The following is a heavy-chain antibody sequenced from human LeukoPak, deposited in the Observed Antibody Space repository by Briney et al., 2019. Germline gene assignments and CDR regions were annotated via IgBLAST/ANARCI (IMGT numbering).Heavy chain of an antibody. CDR2: ISGDSGST. Sequence: GGSLRLSCAASGFTFDAYGMYWVRQTPGKGLEWVSLISGDSGSTYYVDSVKGRFTISRDNSKNSLYLQMNSLKSEDTALYYCAKDIGGRFTEYYYYYGLDVWGQGTTVTVSS. D-gene: IGHD1-26*01. CDR1: GFTFDAYG. CDR3: AKDIGGRFTEYYYYYGLDV. J-gene: IGHJ6*02. V-gene: IGHV3-43*02.